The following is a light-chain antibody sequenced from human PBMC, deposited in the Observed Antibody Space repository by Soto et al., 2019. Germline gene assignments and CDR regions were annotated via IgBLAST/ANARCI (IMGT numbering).Light chain of an antibody. CDR1: TGDVGGYNY. Sequence: QSVLTQPASVSGSPGQSITISCTGTTGDVGGYNYVTWYQQYPGQAPKIIIYDVNRRPPGVSDRFSGSKSGNTASLTVSDLQAGDEADYFCCSYTSIKTVVFGAGTKVTVL. CDR3: CSYTSIKTVV. CDR2: DVN. V-gene: IGLV2-14*03. J-gene: IGLJ1*01.